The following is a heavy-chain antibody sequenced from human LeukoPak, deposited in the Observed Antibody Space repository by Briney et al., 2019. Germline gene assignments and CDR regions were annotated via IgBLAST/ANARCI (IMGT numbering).Heavy chain of an antibody. Sequence: GGSLRLSCAASGFTFSNYWLTWVGQAPGQGLDWVANIKQDGGEKHYVDSVKGRFTISIDNAKNSLYLQMNSLRAEDTAVYYCARDRQIAYWGQGTLVTVSS. CDR2: IKQDGGEK. J-gene: IGHJ4*02. CDR3: ARDRQIAY. V-gene: IGHV3-7*01. CDR1: GFTFSNYW.